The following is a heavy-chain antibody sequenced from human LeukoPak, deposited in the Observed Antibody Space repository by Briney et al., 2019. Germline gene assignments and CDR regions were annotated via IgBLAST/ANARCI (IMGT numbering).Heavy chain of an antibody. CDR3: ARETFRGALDY. D-gene: IGHD3-16*01. V-gene: IGHV1-18*01. J-gene: IGHJ4*02. CDR1: GYTFTSYG. CDR2: ISAYNGNT. Sequence: ASVKVSCKASGYTFTSYGISWVRQAPGQGLEWMGWISAYNGNTNYAQKLQGRVTMTTDTSTSTACMELRSLRSDDTAVYYCARETFRGALDYWGQGTLVTVSS.